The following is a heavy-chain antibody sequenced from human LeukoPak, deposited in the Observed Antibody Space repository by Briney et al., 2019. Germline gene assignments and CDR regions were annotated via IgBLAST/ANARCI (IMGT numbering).Heavy chain of an antibody. V-gene: IGHV1-18*01. Sequence: ASVKVSCKASGYTFTSYGISWVRQAPGQGREWMGWISAYNGNTNYAQKLQGRVTMTTDTSTSTAYMELRSLRSDDTAVYYCARDGGITMIVVSSGEFDYWGQGTLVTVSS. J-gene: IGHJ4*02. CDR2: ISAYNGNT. CDR3: ARDGGITMIVVSSGEFDY. D-gene: IGHD3-22*01. CDR1: GYTFTSYG.